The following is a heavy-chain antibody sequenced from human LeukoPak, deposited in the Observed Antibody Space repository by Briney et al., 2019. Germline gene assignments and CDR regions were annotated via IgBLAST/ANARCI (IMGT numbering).Heavy chain of an antibody. D-gene: IGHD2-21*02. CDR2: ISSRSSYI. V-gene: IGHV3-21*01. J-gene: IGHJ4*02. Sequence: GGSLRLSCAASGFTFSSYTMNWVRQAAGKGLEWGSSISSRSSYIYYADSVKGRFTISRDNAKNSLYLQMNSLRAEDMAVYYCARDVPAYCGDDCYPDYWGQGTLVTVSS. CDR1: GFTFSSYT. CDR3: ARDVPAYCGDDCYPDY.